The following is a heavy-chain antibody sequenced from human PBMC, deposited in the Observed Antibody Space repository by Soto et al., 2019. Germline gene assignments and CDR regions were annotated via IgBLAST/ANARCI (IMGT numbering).Heavy chain of an antibody. D-gene: IGHD3-9*01. V-gene: IGHV1-69*01. CDR2: IIPIFGTA. Sequence: QVQLVESGAEVKKPGSSVKVSCKASGGTFSSYAISWVRQAPGQGLEWMGGIIPIFGTANYAQKFQGRVTITADESTSTAYMELSSLRSEDTAVYYCARGAYDILTGYHKENYYYYGMDVWGQGTTVTVSS. CDR1: GGTFSSYA. J-gene: IGHJ6*02. CDR3: ARGAYDILTGYHKENYYYYGMDV.